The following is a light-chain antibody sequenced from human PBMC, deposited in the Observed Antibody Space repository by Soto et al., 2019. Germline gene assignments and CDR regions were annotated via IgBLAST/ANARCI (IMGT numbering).Light chain of an antibody. J-gene: IGKJ2*01. V-gene: IGKV1-39*01. CDR2: AAS. CDR3: QQSYSTPYT. Sequence: DIQMTQSPSSLSASVGDRVTITCRTSQSISSYLNWYQQKPGKAPKFLIYAASSLQSGVPPRFSGSGSGTDFTLTISSLQHEDYATYYCQQSYSTPYTFGQGTKLEIK. CDR1: QSISSY.